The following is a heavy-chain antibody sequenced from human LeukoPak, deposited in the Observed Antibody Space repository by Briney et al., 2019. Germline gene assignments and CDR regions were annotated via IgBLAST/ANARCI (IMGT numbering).Heavy chain of an antibody. V-gene: IGHV3-7*01. J-gene: IGHJ4*02. CDR1: GFTFSNDW. CDR2: IGPDGSEK. CDR3: ARDNGAYYHY. Sequence: PGGSLRLSCAASGFTFSNDWMSWVRQAPGEWLEWVANIGPDGSEKYSVDSVKGRFTISRDNAKNTLYLQMNSLRGEDTGVYYCARDNGAYYHYWGQGALVTVSS. D-gene: IGHD3-3*01.